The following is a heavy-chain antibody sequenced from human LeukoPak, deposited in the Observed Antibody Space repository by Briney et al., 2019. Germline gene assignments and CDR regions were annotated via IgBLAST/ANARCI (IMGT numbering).Heavy chain of an antibody. CDR3: ARAHIAVDFDY. D-gene: IGHD6-19*01. CDR1: GGSFSVYY. Sequence: SETLSLTCAVYGGSFSVYYWSWIRQPPGKGLEWIGEINHSGSINYNPSLKSRVTISVDTSKNQFSLKLSSVTAADTAVYYCARAHIAVDFDYWGQGTLVTVSS. J-gene: IGHJ4*02. CDR2: INHSGSI. V-gene: IGHV4-34*01.